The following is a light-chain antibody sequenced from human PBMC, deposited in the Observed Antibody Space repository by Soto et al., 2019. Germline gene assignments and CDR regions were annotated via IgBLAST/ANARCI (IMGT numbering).Light chain of an antibody. J-gene: IGKJ2*01. V-gene: IGKV1-5*01. CDR2: DAM. CDR1: QSVFIW. Sequence: DIQMTQSPSTLSASVGDRVTITCRASQSVFIWVAWYQQKPGRAPKLLIFDAMNLEYGVPSRFSGDESEKNFTLTLNSLQSDDFATLYCQHDRGFAFSFGQGTELEI. CDR3: QHDRGFAFS.